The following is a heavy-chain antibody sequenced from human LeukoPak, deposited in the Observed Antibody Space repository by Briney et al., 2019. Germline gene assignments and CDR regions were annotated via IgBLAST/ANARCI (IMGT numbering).Heavy chain of an antibody. CDR2: FDPEDGET. J-gene: IGHJ6*03. Sequence: GASVKVSCKVSGYTLTELSMHWVRQAPGKGLEWMGGFDPEDGETIYAQKFQGRVTMTEDTSTDTAYMELSSLRSEDTAVYYCASFRGNYSNSHRHCYYMDVWGKGTTVTVSS. CDR3: ASFRGNYSNSHRHCYYMDV. V-gene: IGHV1-24*01. CDR1: GYTLTELS. D-gene: IGHD4-11*01.